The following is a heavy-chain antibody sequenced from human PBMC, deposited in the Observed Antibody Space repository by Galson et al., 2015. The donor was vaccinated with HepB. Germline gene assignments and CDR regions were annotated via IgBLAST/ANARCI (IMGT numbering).Heavy chain of an antibody. CDR3: ARDRARDYGDYLGYYYGMDV. Sequence: SLRLSCAASGFTFSSYWMSWVRQAPGKGLEWVANIKQDGSEKYYVDSVKGRFTISRDNAKNSLYLQMNSLRAEDTAVYYCARDRARDYGDYLGYYYGMDVWGQGTTVTVSS. CDR1: GFTFSSYW. V-gene: IGHV3-7*01. CDR2: IKQDGSEK. J-gene: IGHJ6*02. D-gene: IGHD4-17*01.